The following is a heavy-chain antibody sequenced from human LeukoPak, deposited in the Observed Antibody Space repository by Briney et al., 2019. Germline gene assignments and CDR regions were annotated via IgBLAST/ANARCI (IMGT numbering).Heavy chain of an antibody. CDR1: GFTFSSYS. CDR3: ARDRNDYYYDSSGYTWAFDY. V-gene: IGHV3-21*01. Sequence: TGGSLRLSCAASGFTFSSYSMNWVRQAPGKGLEWVSSISSSSSYIYYADSVKGRFTISRDNAKNSLYLQMNSLRAEDTAVYYCARDRNDYYYDSSGYTWAFDYWGQGTLVTVSS. CDR2: ISSSSSYI. J-gene: IGHJ4*02. D-gene: IGHD3-22*01.